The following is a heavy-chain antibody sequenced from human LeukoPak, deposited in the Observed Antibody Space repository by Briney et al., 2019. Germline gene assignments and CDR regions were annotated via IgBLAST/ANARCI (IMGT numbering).Heavy chain of an antibody. CDR2: FYTSATP. J-gene: IGHJ4*02. D-gene: IGHD5-24*01. V-gene: IGHV4-61*02. Sequence: NTSETLSLTCTVSGGSISRGSYFWSWIRQPAGKGLEWIGRFYTSATPNYNPSLRSRVTISVDTSKNQFSLKLSSVTAADTAVYYCARAGRDGYNYYLDYWGQGTLITVSS. CDR1: GGSISRGSYF. CDR3: ARAGRDGYNYYLDY.